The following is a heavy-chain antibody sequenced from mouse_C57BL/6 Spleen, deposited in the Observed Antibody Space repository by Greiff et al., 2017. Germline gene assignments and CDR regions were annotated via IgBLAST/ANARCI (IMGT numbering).Heavy chain of an antibody. CDR1: GFTFTDYY. Sequence: EVMLVESGGGLVQPGGSLSLSCAASGFTFTDYYMSWVRQPPGKALEWLGFIRNKANGYTTEYSASVKGRFTISRDNSQSILYLQMNALRAEDSATYDCAGSNWGYFDYWGQGTTRTVSS. D-gene: IGHD4-1*01. CDR2: IRNKANGYTT. CDR3: AGSNWGYFDY. J-gene: IGHJ2*01. V-gene: IGHV7-3*01.